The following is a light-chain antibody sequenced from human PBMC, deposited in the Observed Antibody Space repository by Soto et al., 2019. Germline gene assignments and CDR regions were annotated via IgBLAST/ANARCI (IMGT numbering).Light chain of an antibody. CDR2: DVN. CDR1: SSDVGGYNY. CDR3: SSYTGSSTYVV. V-gene: IGLV2-14*01. Sequence: QSALTQPASVSGSPGQSITISCTGTSSDVGGYNYVSWYQQHPGKAPKLMIYDVNNRPSGFSNRFSGSQSGNTASLTISGLQAEDEADYYCSSYTGSSTYVVFGGGTKLTVL. J-gene: IGLJ2*01.